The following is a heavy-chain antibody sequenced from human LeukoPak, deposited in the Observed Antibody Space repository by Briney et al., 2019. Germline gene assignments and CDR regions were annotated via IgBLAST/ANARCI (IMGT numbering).Heavy chain of an antibody. CDR2: IRYDGSNK. V-gene: IGHV3-30*02. CDR3: AKSYMRSGSYKLYFQH. J-gene: IGHJ1*01. CDR1: GFTFSSYG. D-gene: IGHD1-26*01. Sequence: GGSLRLSCAASGFTFSSYGMHWVRQAPGKGLEWVAFIRYDGSNKYYADSVKGRFTISRDNSKNTLYLQMNSLRAEDTAVYYCAKSYMRSGSYKLYFQHWGQGTLVTVSS.